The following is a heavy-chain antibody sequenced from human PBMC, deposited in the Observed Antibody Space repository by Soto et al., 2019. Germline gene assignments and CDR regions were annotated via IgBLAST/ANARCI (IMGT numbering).Heavy chain of an antibody. V-gene: IGHV6-1*01. D-gene: IGHD3-22*01. CDR1: GDSVSSNSAA. J-gene: IGHJ6*02. CDR2: TYYRSKWYN. CDR3: ARSGVDDSPPLYYYYGMDV. Sequence: SQTLSLTCAISGDSVSSNSAAWNWIRQSPSRGLEWLGRTYYRSKWYNDYAVSVKSRITINPDTSKNQFSLQLNSVTPEDTAVYYCARSGVDDSPPLYYYYGMDVWGQGTTVTVSS.